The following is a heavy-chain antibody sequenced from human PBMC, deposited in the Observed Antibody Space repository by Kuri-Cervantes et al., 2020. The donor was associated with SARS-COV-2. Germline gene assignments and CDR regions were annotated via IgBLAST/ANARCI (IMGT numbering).Heavy chain of an antibody. CDR3: ARGWYPVGATILYYFDY. V-gene: IGHV4-34*01. CDR2: INHSGST. D-gene: IGHD1-26*01. Sequence: GSLRLSCAVYGGSFSSYYWSWIRQPPGKGLEWIGEINHSGSTNYNPSLKSRVTISVDTSKNQFSLKLSSVTAADTAVYYCARGWYPVGATILYYFDYWGQGTLVTVSS. J-gene: IGHJ4*02. CDR1: GGSFSSYY.